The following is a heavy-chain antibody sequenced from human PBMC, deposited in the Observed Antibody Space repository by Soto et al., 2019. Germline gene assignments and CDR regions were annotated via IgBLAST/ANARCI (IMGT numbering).Heavy chain of an antibody. D-gene: IGHD3-9*01. J-gene: IGHJ4*02. CDR1: GFTFSDSV. CDR3: VKWQTSNVDSLPFTGFDF. Sequence: SGGALRLSCVGSGFTFSDSVLAWVRQAPGKGLEWLPVRRGDGRTRYAWSVTGRFTISRDNSKNTLYLQMRSLSAEDAAAYYCVKWQTSNVDSLPFTGFDFWGQGTQVTVSS. V-gene: IGHV3-23*01. CDR2: RRGDGRT.